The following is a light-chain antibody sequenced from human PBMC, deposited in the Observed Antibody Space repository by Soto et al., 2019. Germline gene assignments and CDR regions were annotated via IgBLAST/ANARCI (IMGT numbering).Light chain of an antibody. V-gene: IGKV3-20*01. J-gene: IGKJ1*01. Sequence: EIVLTQSPGTLSLSPGERATLSCRASQSVSSSNLAWYQQKPGQDPRLLIYGESRRATGIPDRFSGSGSGADFTLTINRLEPEDFAVYYCQQYGSSGTFGQGTKVDIK. CDR1: QSVSSSN. CDR3: QQYGSSGT. CDR2: GES.